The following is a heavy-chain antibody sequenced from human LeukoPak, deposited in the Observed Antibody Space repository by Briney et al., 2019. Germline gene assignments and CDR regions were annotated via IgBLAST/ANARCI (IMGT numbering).Heavy chain of an antibody. CDR1: GFTFSSYG. D-gene: IGHD3-3*01. CDR3: AKDLYDFWSGYGSNFDY. V-gene: IGHV3-30*18. Sequence: GGSLRLSCAASGFTFSSYGMHWVRQAPGKALEGVADISYDGSNKYYADSVKGRFTLSRDNSKNTLYLQMNSLRAEDTAVYYCAKDLYDFWSGYGSNFDYWGQGTLVTVSS. J-gene: IGHJ4*02. CDR2: ISYDGSNK.